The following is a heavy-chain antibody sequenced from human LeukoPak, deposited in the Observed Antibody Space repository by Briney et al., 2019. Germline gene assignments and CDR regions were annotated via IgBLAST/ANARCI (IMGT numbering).Heavy chain of an antibody. Sequence: PGGSLRLSCAASGFTFSDYYMSWIRQAPGKGLEWISYISSSGDTIYYADSVKGRFTISRDNAKNSLYLQMNSLRAEDTAVFYCARYYGSGNYYNSLFRYYYYMDVWGKGTTVTISS. D-gene: IGHD3-10*01. CDR1: GFTFSDYY. CDR2: ISSSGDTI. V-gene: IGHV3-11*01. CDR3: ARYYGSGNYYNSLFRYYYYMDV. J-gene: IGHJ6*03.